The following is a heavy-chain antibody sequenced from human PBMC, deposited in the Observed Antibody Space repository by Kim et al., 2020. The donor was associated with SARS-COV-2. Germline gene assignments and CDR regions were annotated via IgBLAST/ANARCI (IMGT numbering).Heavy chain of an antibody. Sequence: GGSLRLSCAASGFTFSSYGMHWVRQAPGKGLEWVAAITYNGSNKYYADSVKGRFTISRDNSKNTLYLQMNSLRAEDTAVYYCAKKSGSGSDYAWTYYYYGMDVWGQGTPVTVSS. J-gene: IGHJ6*02. CDR3: AKKSGSGSDYAWTYYYYGMDV. CDR1: GFTFSSYG. CDR2: ITYNGSNK. D-gene: IGHD3-10*01. V-gene: IGHV3-30*18.